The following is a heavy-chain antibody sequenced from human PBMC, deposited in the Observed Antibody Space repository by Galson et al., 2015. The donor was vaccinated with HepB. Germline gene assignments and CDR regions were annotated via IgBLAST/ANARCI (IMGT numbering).Heavy chain of an antibody. CDR3: ATSDWTNDYDSRAHYYRPFDL. J-gene: IGHJ3*01. V-gene: IGHV1-69*13. D-gene: IGHD3-22*01. CDR2: LIPLFGTP. CDR1: GGAFTKYA. Sequence: SVKVSCKASGGAFTKYAFSWVRQAPGQGLEWVGGLIPLFGTPDYARRFQDRVAITADVPTTTVYMHLSSVTSGDTAVYYCATSDWTNDYDSRAHYYRPFDLWGQGTMVTVAS.